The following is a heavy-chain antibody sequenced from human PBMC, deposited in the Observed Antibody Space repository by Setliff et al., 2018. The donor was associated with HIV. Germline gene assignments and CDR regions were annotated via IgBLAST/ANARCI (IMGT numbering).Heavy chain of an antibody. CDR3: ARGVRGYGEIRYFFYYYYMDV. CDR2: FYYSWNT. D-gene: IGHD3-9*01. V-gene: IGHV4-39*07. CDR1: GASIGRRSDC. J-gene: IGHJ6*03. Sequence: PSETLSLTCTVSGASIGRRSDCWGWIRQPPGKGLEWIGSFYYSWNTYYNPSLKSRVTISVDTSKNQFSLKLSSVTAADTAVYYCARGVRGYGEIRYFFYYYYMDVWGKGTTVTVSS.